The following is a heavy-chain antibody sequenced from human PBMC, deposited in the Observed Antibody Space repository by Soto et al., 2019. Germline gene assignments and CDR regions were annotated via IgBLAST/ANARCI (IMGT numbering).Heavy chain of an antibody. D-gene: IGHD3-3*01. J-gene: IGHJ4*02. CDR1: GGTFSSYT. CDR2: SIPILGIA. CDR3: AREGVLRLLEWLLTPPYFDY. V-gene: IGHV1-69*08. Sequence: QVQLVQSGAEVKKPGSSVKVSCKVSGGTFSSYTISWVRQAPGQGLEWMGRSIPILGIANYAQKFQGRVTNTADKTTSTAYMELSSLRSEDTAVYYCAREGVLRLLEWLLTPPYFDYWGQGTLVTVSS.